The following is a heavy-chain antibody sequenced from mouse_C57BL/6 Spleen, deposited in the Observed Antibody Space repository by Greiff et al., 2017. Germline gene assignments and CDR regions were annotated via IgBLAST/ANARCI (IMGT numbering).Heavy chain of an antibody. J-gene: IGHJ2*01. CDR3: ERWGNCYYVDY. CDR1: GYTFTSYW. Sequence: QVQLQQPGAELVRPGSSVKLSCKASGYTFTSYWMHWVKQRPIQGLEWIGNIDPSDSETHYNQKFKDKATLTVAKSSSTAYMQLSSLTSEDSEVYYGERWGNCYYVDYWGQGTTLTVSS. V-gene: IGHV1-52*01. CDR2: IDPSDSET.